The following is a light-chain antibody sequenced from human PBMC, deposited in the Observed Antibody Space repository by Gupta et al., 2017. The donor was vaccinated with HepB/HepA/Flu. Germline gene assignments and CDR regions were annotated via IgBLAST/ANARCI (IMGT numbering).Light chain of an antibody. CDR1: QSVSSSY. J-gene: IGKJ2*01. CDR2: GAS. V-gene: IGKV3-20*01. Sequence: EIVLTQSPGTLSLSPGERATLYCRGIQSVSSSYLAWYQQKPGQAPRLLIYGASSRATGIPDRFSGSGSGTDFTLTISRLEPEDFAVYYCQQYGSSPRTFGQGTKVEI. CDR3: QQYGSSPRT.